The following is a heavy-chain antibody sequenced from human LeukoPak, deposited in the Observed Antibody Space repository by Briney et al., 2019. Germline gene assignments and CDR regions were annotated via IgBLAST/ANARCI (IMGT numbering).Heavy chain of an antibody. CDR1: GFTFSESW. V-gene: IGHV3-7*01. D-gene: IGHD4-17*01. J-gene: IGHJ4*02. Sequence: GGSLRLSCVASGFTFSESWMTWVRQAPGKGLEWVASIKHDEREEYYADSVKGRFSMSRDNGKNSLYLQMNSLRGEDTAVYYCARDFNRRALYGDPIGWGQGALVTVSS. CDR3: ARDFNRRALYGDPIG. CDR2: IKHDEREE.